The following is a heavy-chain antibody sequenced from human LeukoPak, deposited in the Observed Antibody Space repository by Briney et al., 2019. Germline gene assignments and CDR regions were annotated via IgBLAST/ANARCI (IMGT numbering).Heavy chain of an antibody. CDR1: GGSISSSIW. D-gene: IGHD3-22*01. Sequence: PSGTLSLTSAVFGGSISSSIWWSWVRQPPGKGLEWIGEIYHSGRTNYNPSLKSRVTISVDKSNNQFSLKLTSVTAADTAVYYCTSRLDRSGGKFDYWGQGTLVTVSS. CDR2: IYHSGRT. J-gene: IGHJ4*02. CDR3: TSRLDRSGGKFDY. V-gene: IGHV4-4*02.